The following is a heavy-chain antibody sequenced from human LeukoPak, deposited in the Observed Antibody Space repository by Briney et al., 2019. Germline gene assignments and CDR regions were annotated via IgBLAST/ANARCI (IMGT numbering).Heavy chain of an antibody. V-gene: IGHV1-2*02. CDR2: INPNSGGT. CDR1: GYTFTSYD. Sequence: GASVKVSCKASGYTFTSYDINWVRQATGQGLEWMGWINPNSGGTNYAQKFQGRVTMTRDTSISTAYMELSRLRSDDTAVYYCARGIASTSCYGPSCNWFDPWGQGTLVTVSS. J-gene: IGHJ5*02. CDR3: ARGIASTSCYGPSCNWFDP. D-gene: IGHD2-2*01.